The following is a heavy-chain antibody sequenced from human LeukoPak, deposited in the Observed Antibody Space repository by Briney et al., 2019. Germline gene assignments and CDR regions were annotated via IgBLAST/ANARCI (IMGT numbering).Heavy chain of an antibody. CDR1: GGSFSGYY. CDR2: INHSGST. CDR3: ARDRWYSSSSRTYYYGMDV. D-gene: IGHD6-6*01. J-gene: IGHJ6*02. Sequence: SETLSLTCAVYGGSFSGYYWSWIRQPPGKGLEWIGEINHSGSTNYNPSLKSRVTISVDTSKNQFSLKLSSVTAADTAVYYCARDRWYSSSSRTYYYGMDVWGQGTTVTVSS. V-gene: IGHV4-34*01.